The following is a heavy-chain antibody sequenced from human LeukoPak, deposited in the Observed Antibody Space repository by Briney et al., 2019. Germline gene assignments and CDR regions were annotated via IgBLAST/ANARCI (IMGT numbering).Heavy chain of an antibody. J-gene: IGHJ4*02. CDR2: ISWNSGSI. D-gene: IGHD6-13*01. CDR3: ASLIAAAADY. Sequence: PGGSLRLSCAASGFTFDDYAMHWVRQAPGKGLEWVSGISWNSGSIGYADSVKGRFTISRDNAKNSLYLQMNSLRAEDTAVYYCASLIAAAADYWGQGTLVTVSS. CDR1: GFTFDDYA. V-gene: IGHV3-9*01.